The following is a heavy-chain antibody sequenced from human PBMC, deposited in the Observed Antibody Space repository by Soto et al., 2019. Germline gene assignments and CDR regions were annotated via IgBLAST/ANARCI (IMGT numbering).Heavy chain of an antibody. V-gene: IGHV3-30-3*01. J-gene: IGHJ5*01. Sequence: GGSLRLSCAASGFTFSSYAMHWVRQAPGKGLEWVAVISYDGSNKYYADSVKGRFTISRDNSKNTLYLQMNSLRAEDTAVYYCEREATKVVVAAMFDSWGQGTLVTVSS. CDR1: GFTFSSYA. CDR2: ISYDGSNK. CDR3: EREATKVVVAAMFDS. D-gene: IGHD2-15*01.